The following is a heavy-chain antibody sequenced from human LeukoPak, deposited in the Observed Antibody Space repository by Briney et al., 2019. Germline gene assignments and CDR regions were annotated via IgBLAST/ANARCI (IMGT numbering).Heavy chain of an antibody. CDR3: AKADRGSYYGLGDYFDY. D-gene: IGHD1-26*01. J-gene: IGHJ4*02. Sequence: GGSLRLSCAASGFTFSTYWMHWVRQAPGKGRVWVSRIDHDGINTYYADSVKGRFTISRDNAKNTLYLRMNSLRAEDTALYYCAKADRGSYYGLGDYFDYWGQGTPVTVSS. V-gene: IGHV3-74*01. CDR2: IDHDGINT. CDR1: GFTFSTYW.